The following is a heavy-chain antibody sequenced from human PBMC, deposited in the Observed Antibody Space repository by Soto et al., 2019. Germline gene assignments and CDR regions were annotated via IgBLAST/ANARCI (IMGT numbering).Heavy chain of an antibody. CDR2: ISSSSSTI. J-gene: IGHJ4*02. CDR3: ARDKGRSPLDY. CDR1: GFTFSSYW. D-gene: IGHD2-15*01. V-gene: IGHV3-48*01. Sequence: GGSLRLSCAASGFTFSSYWMSWVRQAPGKGLEWVSYISSSSSTIYSADSVKGRFTISRDNAKNSLYLQMNSLRAEDTAVYYCARDKGRSPLDYWGQGTLVTVSS.